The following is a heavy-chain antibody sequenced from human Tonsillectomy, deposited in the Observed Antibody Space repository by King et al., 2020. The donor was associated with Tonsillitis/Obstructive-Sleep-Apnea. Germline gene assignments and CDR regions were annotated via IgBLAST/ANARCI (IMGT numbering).Heavy chain of an antibody. V-gene: IGHV3-21*01. Sequence: VQLVESGGGLVKPGGSLRLSCAASGFTFSSYSMNWVRQAPGKGLEWVSSISSSSSYIYYADSVKGRFTISRDNAKNSLYLQMNSLRAEVTAVYYCARDRGAARPLGNWFDPWGQGTLVTVSS. CDR1: GFTFSSYS. CDR2: ISSSSSYI. CDR3: ARDRGAARPLGNWFDP. D-gene: IGHD6-6*01. J-gene: IGHJ5*02.